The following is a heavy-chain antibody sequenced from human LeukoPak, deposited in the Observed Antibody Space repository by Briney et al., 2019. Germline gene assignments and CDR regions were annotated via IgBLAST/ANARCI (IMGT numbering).Heavy chain of an antibody. CDR1: TASISSYY. D-gene: IGHD3-10*01. CDR2: IYTSGST. J-gene: IGHJ4*02. V-gene: IGHV4-4*07. CDR3: ARAGYYHATGEYYFDY. Sequence: SETLSLTCTVSTASISSYYWSWIRQPAGKGLEWIGRIYTSGSTNYNPSLKSRVTMSVDTSKNQFSLKLSSVTAADTAVYYCARAGYYHATGEYYFDYWGQGIVVTVSS.